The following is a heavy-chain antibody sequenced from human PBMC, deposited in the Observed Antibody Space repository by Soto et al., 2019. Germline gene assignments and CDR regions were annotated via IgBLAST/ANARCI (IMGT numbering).Heavy chain of an antibody. Sequence: GGSLRLSCAASGFTFSSYAMSWVRQAPGKGLEWVSAISGDGSSTYFADSGKGRFTISRDNSKNTLYLQMNSLRAEDTAVYYCAKDWEFDWPNYYFDYWGQGTLVTVSS. CDR2: ISGDGSST. D-gene: IGHD3-9*01. CDR3: AKDWEFDWPNYYFDY. CDR1: GFTFSSYA. J-gene: IGHJ4*02. V-gene: IGHV3-23*01.